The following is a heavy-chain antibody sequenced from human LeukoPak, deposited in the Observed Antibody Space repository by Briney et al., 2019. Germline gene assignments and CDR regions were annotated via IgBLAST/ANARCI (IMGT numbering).Heavy chain of an antibody. D-gene: IGHD2-15*01. J-gene: IGHJ4*02. CDR3: AAQPCSVGRCYLDY. Sequence: GGSLRLSCAASGVTFSSFAMHWVRQAPGKGLEWVAVISYHGRDTYYADSVKGRFTISRYNSKNTLYLQLNSLGAEDTAVYYCAAQPCSVGRCYLDYWGQGTLVTVSS. CDR2: ISYHGRDT. V-gene: IGHV3-30*04. CDR1: GVTFSSFA.